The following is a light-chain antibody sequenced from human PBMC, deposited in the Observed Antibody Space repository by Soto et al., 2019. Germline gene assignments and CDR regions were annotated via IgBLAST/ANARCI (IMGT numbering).Light chain of an antibody. Sequence: QSALTQPPSVSGSPGQSVTISCIGTSSDVGTYDRVSWYQAPPGTAPKLIIYEVHYRPSGVPDRFSWSKSGNTASLTISGLQGEDEADYYCSSYAASTTLLFGGGTKLTVL. CDR1: SSDVGTYDR. CDR3: SSYAASTTLL. CDR2: EVH. V-gene: IGLV2-18*02. J-gene: IGLJ2*01.